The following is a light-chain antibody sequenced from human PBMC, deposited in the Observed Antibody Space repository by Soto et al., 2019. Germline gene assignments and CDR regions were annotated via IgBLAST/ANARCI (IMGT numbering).Light chain of an antibody. Sequence: TQLTQSPSSLSASVGDRVTITCRASQDIAIYLAWYQQKPGEAPKLLIYAASTLYGGVPSRFSGSGSGTDFALTITSLQAEDFATYYCQKLRMYKSTFGGGTKV. CDR1: QDIAIY. J-gene: IGKJ4*01. CDR2: AAS. V-gene: IGKV1-9*01. CDR3: QKLRMYKST.